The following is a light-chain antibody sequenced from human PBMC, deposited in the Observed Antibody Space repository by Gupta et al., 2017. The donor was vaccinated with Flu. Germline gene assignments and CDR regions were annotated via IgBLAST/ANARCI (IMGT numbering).Light chain of an antibody. CDR3: CSYAGIGNSRV. Sequence: HSALTPPRSVSGSPGQSVTIPCTGTSRDVGGYKSVSWYRQNAGPAPKLMIYNINKRPSGVPDRFSGSRSGNTATPTITVLQAEDEADDYCCSYAGIGNSRVFGTGTRVTVL. CDR1: SRDVGGYKS. CDR2: NIN. J-gene: IGLJ1*01. V-gene: IGLV2-11*01.